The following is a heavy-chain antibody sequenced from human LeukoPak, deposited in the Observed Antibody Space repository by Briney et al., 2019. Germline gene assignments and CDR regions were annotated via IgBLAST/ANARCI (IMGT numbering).Heavy chain of an antibody. D-gene: IGHD2-2*01. V-gene: IGHV4-39*01. CDR3: ARHSPQLDY. Sequence: SETLSLTCTVSGGSISSGGYYWGWIRQTPGKGLEWIGNFYYSGNTYYNPSLKNRVTISVDTSKNQFSLKLSSVTAADTAVYYCARHSPQLDYWGQGTLVTVSS. CDR1: GGSISSGGYY. CDR2: FYYSGNT. J-gene: IGHJ4*02.